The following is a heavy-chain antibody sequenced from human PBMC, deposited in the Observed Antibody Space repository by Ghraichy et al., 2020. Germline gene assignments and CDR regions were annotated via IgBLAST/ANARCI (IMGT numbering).Heavy chain of an antibody. D-gene: IGHD6-6*01. V-gene: IGHV4-59*01. CDR2: IYYSGGT. CDR3: ASLSSSSEIDY. Sequence: SETLSLTCTVSGGSITGYYWCWIRLPPGQGMEWIGYIYYSGGTNYNPSLKSRVTISVDTSKNQFSLNLRSVTATDTAVYYCASLSSSSEIDYWGQGALVTVSS. J-gene: IGHJ4*02. CDR1: GGSITGYY.